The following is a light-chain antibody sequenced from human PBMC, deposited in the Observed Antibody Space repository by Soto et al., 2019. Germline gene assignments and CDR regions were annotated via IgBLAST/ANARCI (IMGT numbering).Light chain of an antibody. CDR2: GTS. Sequence: ELVWTPSPGTLSLSPGARATLSGRASQTLSNSFIAWYQQKPGQAPRLLIYGTSSRATGVPARYSGSGSGTDFTLTISSLQPEDFAVFFCQQYGTSAIIFGQGTRLDIK. J-gene: IGKJ5*01. V-gene: IGKV3-20*01. CDR3: QQYGTSAII. CDR1: QTLSNSF.